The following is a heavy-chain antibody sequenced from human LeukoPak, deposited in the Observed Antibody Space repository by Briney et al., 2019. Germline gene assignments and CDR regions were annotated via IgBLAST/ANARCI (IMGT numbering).Heavy chain of an antibody. V-gene: IGHV5-51*01. D-gene: IGHD2-2*01. CDR1: GYSFTSYW. Sequence: GESLKISCKGSGYSFTSYWIGWVRQMPGKGLEWMGIIYPGDSDTRYSPSFQGQVTISADKSISTAYLQWSSLKASDTAMYYCARHYCSSTSCCLQKDNWFDPWGQGTLVTVSS. CDR3: ARHYCSSTSCCLQKDNWFDP. J-gene: IGHJ5*02. CDR2: IYPGDSDT.